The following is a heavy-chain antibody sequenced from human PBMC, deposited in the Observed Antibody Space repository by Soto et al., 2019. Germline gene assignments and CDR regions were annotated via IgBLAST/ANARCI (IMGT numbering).Heavy chain of an antibody. V-gene: IGHV3-30*18. D-gene: IGHD6-19*01. CDR2: VSHDGRNT. J-gene: IGHJ4*02. CDR1: GFTFSDYA. Sequence: VPLVESGGGVVQPGRSLRLSCAASGFTFSDYAMHWVRQAPGKGLEWVAVVSHDGRNTHCADSVKGRFTISRDSSKNPVSQAMTSLRAEDTAVYYCAKGGRQWLVTSDFNYWGQGALVTVSS. CDR3: AKGGRQWLVTSDFNY.